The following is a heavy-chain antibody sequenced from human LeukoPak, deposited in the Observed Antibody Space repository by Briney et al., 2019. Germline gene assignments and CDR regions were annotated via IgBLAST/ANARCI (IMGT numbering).Heavy chain of an antibody. D-gene: IGHD3-22*01. J-gene: IGHJ4*02. V-gene: IGHV1-24*01. CDR2: FDPEDGET. Sequence: ASVKVSCKVSGYTLTELSMHWVRQAPGKGLEWMGGFDPEDGETIYAQKFQGRVTMTEDTSTDTAYMELSRLRSDDTAVYYCARALRGVVVITLNYWGQGALVTVSS. CDR3: ARALRGVVVITLNY. CDR1: GYTLTELS.